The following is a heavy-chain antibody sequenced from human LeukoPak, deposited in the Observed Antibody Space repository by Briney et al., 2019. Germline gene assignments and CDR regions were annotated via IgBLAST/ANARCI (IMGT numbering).Heavy chain of an antibody. J-gene: IGHJ4*02. D-gene: IGHD1-26*01. CDR3: VRERSGSYYTFDL. CDR2: LYSSGAT. Sequence: PGGTLRLSCVASGFTVSANFMSWVRDAPGRGLEWVSLLYSSGATHYADAVKGRFTVSRDNSKSNLYLQMNSLRAEDTAVYYCVRERSGSYYTFDLWGLGTLVTVSS. V-gene: IGHV3-66*03. CDR1: GFTVSANF.